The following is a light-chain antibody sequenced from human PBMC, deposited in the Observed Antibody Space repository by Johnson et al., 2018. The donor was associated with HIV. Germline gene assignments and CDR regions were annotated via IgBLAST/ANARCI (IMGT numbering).Light chain of an antibody. J-gene: IGLJ1*01. CDR3: GSWDSSLSAFV. V-gene: IGLV1-51*01. CDR1: SSNIGSHY. CDR2: DNN. Sequence: QSMLTQPPSVSAAPGQKVTISCSGSSSNIGSHYVSWYQQLPGTAPKLLIYDNNKRPSGIPDRFSGSKSGTSATLGITGLQTGDAADCYCGSWDSSLSAFVFGTGTKVTVL.